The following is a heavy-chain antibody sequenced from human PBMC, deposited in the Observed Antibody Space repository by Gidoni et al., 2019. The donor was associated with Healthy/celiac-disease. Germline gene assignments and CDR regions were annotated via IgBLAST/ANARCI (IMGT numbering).Heavy chain of an antibody. D-gene: IGHD3-9*01. Sequence: EVQLVESGGGLVQPGGSLRLSCAASGSTFSSYWMRWVRQAPGKGLEWLAKIKQDGSEKYYVDSVKGRFTISRDNAKNSLYLQMNSLRAEDTAVYYCARDGRVLRYFDFYYYYGMDVWGQGTTVTVSS. V-gene: IGHV3-7*01. CDR1: GSTFSSYW. CDR3: ARDGRVLRYFDFYYYYGMDV. CDR2: IKQDGSEK. J-gene: IGHJ6*02.